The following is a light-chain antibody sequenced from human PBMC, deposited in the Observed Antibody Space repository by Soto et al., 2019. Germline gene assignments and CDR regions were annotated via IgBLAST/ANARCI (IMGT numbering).Light chain of an antibody. Sequence: EIVLTQSPGTLSLSPGERATLSCRASQSVSSSYLAWYQQSPGQAPRLLIYGASTRATGIPARFSGSGSGTEFTLTINSLQSEDFAVYFCQQYNNWPTWTFGQGTKVDIK. CDR2: GAS. CDR1: QSVSSSY. J-gene: IGKJ1*01. V-gene: IGKV3-15*01. CDR3: QQYNNWPTWT.